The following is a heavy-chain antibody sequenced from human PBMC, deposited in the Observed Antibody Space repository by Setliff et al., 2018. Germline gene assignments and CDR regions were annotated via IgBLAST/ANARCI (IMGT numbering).Heavy chain of an antibody. V-gene: IGHV4-34*01. CDR1: GGSFSGYY. Sequence: SETLSLTCAVYGGSFSGYYWSWIRQPPGKGLEWIGEINHSGSTNYNPSLKSRVTISVDTSKNQFSLKLSSVTAAYTAVYYCARSSYSGSYLNVWGQGTTVTVSS. J-gene: IGHJ6*02. CDR3: ARSSYSGSYLNV. D-gene: IGHD1-26*01. CDR2: INHSGST.